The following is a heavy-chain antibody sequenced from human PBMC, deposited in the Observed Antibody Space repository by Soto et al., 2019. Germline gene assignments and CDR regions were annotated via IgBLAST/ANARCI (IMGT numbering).Heavy chain of an antibody. D-gene: IGHD2-2*01. CDR1: GYTFASYG. V-gene: IGHV1-18*01. CDR3: AREGTCSSTSCPTYFSFGMDV. J-gene: IGHJ6*02. CDR2: ISAYNGNT. Sequence: QAQLVQSGAEVKKPGASVKVSCKASGYTFASYGISWVRQAPGQGLERMGWISAYNGNTNYAQKLQGRVTMTTDTFTRTGYMEVRSLRSDDTAVYYCAREGTCSSTSCPTYFSFGMDVWGQGTTVTVSS.